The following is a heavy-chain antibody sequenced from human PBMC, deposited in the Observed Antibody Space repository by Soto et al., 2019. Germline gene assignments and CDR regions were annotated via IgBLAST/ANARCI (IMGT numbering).Heavy chain of an antibody. J-gene: IGHJ6*02. CDR3: ARDIPYYHSGMDV. V-gene: IGHV3-30-3*01. CDR1: GFTFSSYA. Sequence: SLRLSGAASGFTFSSYAMHWVRQAPGKGLEWVAVISYDGNNKYYADSVKGRFNISRDNSKNTLSLQMNSLRAEDTALYYCARDIPYYHSGMDVWGQGTTVTVSS. CDR2: ISYDGNNK.